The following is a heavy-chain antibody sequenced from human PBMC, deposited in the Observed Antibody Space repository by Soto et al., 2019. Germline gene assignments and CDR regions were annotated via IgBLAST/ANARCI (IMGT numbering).Heavy chain of an antibody. CDR2: IYYSGST. Sequence: PSETLYLTCTVSGGSISSSSYYWGWIRQPPGKGLEWIGSIYYSGSTYYNPSLKSRVTISVDTSKNQFSLKLSSVTAADTAVYYCARRPDTAMVTLFDYWGQGTLVTVSS. CDR1: GGSISSSSYY. D-gene: IGHD5-18*01. J-gene: IGHJ4*02. CDR3: ARRPDTAMVTLFDY. V-gene: IGHV4-39*01.